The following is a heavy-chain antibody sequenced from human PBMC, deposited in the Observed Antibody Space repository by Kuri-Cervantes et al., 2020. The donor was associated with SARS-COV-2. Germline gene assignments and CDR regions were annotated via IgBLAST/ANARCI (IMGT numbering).Heavy chain of an antibody. D-gene: IGHD3-22*01. CDR2: FDHEDGET. Sequence: ASVKVSCKVSGYTLTELSMHWVRQAPGKGLEWMGGFDHEDGETIYAQKFQGRVTMTEDTSTDTAYMELSNLRSEDTAVYYCARSSGYYRRWYFDLWGRGTLVTVSS. V-gene: IGHV1-24*01. J-gene: IGHJ2*01. CDR3: ARSSGYYRRWYFDL. CDR1: GYTLTELS.